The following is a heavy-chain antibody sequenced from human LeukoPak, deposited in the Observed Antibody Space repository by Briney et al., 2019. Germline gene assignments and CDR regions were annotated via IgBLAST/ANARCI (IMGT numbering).Heavy chain of an antibody. V-gene: IGHV3-20*04. CDR2: INWNGGST. CDR1: GFTFDDYG. D-gene: IGHD1-26*01. Sequence: GGSLRLSCAASGFTFDDYGMSWVRQAPGKGLEWVSGINWNGGSTGYADSVKGRFTISRDNGKNSLYLQMNSLRAEDTALYYCARDSGATTSDYWGQGTLVTVSS. J-gene: IGHJ4*02. CDR3: ARDSGATTSDY.